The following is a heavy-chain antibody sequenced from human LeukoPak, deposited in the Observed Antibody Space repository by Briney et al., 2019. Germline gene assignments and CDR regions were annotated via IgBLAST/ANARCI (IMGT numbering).Heavy chain of an antibody. CDR3: ARFLVAVAGDDAFDI. J-gene: IGHJ3*02. V-gene: IGHV4-34*01. CDR2: INHSGST. Sequence: SETLSLTCAVYGGSFSGYYWSWIRQPPGMGLEWIGEINHSGSTNYNPSLKSRVTISVDTSKNQFSLKLSSVTAADTAVYYCARFLVAVAGDDAFDIWGQGTMVTVSS. D-gene: IGHD6-19*01. CDR1: GGSFSGYY.